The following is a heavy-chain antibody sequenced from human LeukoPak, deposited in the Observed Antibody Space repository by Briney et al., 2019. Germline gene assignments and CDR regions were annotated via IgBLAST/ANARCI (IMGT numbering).Heavy chain of an antibody. Sequence: GGSLRLSCAASGFTFSNYWMSWVRQAPGKGLEWVANIKQDGSEKYYVDSVKGRFTISRDDANNSLYLQMNSLRAEDTAVYYCARKAYGIDVWGQGTTVIVSS. J-gene: IGHJ6*02. CDR3: ARKAYGIDV. CDR1: GFTFSNYW. V-gene: IGHV3-7*03. CDR2: IKQDGSEK.